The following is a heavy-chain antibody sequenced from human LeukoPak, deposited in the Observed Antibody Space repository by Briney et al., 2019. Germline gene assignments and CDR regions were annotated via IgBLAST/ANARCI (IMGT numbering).Heavy chain of an antibody. Sequence: GGSLRLSCAASGFAFSTYAMGWVRQAPGKGLEWVTSTSGNGVEKYFAGSVRGRFTISRDNFKNTLYLQMSSLRAEDTAIYYCAKDLAYSFDYWGQGILVTVSS. V-gene: IGHV3-23*01. J-gene: IGHJ4*02. D-gene: IGHD2-15*01. CDR1: GFAFSTYA. CDR3: AKDLAYSFDY. CDR2: TSGNGVEK.